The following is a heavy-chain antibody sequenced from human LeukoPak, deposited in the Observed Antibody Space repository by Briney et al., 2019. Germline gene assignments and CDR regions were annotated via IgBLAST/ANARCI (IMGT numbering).Heavy chain of an antibody. D-gene: IGHD3-22*01. CDR1: DFTFGSYR. CDR2: INQDGGEK. Sequence: TGGSLTLSCAASDFTFGSYRMNWARQAPGKGLEWVANINQDGGEKYYVDSVKGRFTISRDNGKNSLYLQMNSLRAEDTAVYYCARDLYGGYNDNWGQGTLVIVSP. CDR3: ARDLYGGYNDN. J-gene: IGHJ4*02. V-gene: IGHV3-7*01.